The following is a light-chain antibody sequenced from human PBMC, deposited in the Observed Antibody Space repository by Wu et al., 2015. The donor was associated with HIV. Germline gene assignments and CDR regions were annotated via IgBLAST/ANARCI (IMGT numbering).Light chain of an antibody. J-gene: IGKJ1*01. CDR2: AAS. CDR1: QGISNS. V-gene: IGKV1-NL1*01. Sequence: IQMTQSPSSLSASVGDRITITCRASQGISNSLAWYQQKPGKAPKLLLYAASRLQNGVPSRFSGSGSGTDYTLTISSLQPEDFATYYCQQYYSTLWSFGQGTNVEIK. CDR3: QQYYSTLWS.